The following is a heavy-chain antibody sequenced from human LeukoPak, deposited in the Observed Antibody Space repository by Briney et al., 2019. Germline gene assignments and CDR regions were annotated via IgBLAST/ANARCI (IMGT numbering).Heavy chain of an antibody. CDR2: INSDGSST. V-gene: IGHV3-74*01. J-gene: IGHJ4*02. Sequence: GGSLRLSCAASGFTFSSYWMHWVRQAPGKGLVWVSRINSDGSSTSYADSVKGRFTISRDNAKNTLYLQMNSLRAEDTAVYYCAKRPVIDPKSITGTKWTLDYWGQGTLVTVSS. D-gene: IGHD1-7*01. CDR1: GFTFSSYW. CDR3: AKRPVIDPKSITGTKWTLDY.